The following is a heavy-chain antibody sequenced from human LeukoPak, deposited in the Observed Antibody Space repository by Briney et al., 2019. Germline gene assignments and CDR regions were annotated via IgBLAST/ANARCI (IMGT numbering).Heavy chain of an antibody. CDR3: ARVPGELLALDMDV. D-gene: IGHD1-26*01. CDR2: IYYSGST. V-gene: IGHV4-39*07. CDR1: GGSISSSGYY. J-gene: IGHJ6*03. Sequence: SETPSLTCTVSGGSISSSGYYWGWIRQPPGKGLEWIGSIYYSGSTYYNPSLKSRVTISVDTSKNQFSLKLSSVTAADTAVYYCARVPGELLALDMDVWGKGTTVTVSS.